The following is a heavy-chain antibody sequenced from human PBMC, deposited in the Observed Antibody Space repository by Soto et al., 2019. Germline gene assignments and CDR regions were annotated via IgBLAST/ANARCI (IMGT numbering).Heavy chain of an antibody. J-gene: IGHJ5*02. Sequence: PXVTLCLTGAVYGGSFSGYYWSWIRQPPGKGLEWIGEINHSGSTNYNPSLKSRVTISVDTSKNQFSLKLSSVTAADTAVYYCARALYYYDSSGYSYNWFDPWGQGTLVTVSS. CDR1: GGSFSGYY. CDR2: INHSGST. D-gene: IGHD3-22*01. V-gene: IGHV4-34*01. CDR3: ARALYYYDSSGYSYNWFDP.